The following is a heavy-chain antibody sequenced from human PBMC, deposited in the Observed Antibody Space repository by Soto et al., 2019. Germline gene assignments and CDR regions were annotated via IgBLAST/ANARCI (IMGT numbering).Heavy chain of an antibody. CDR1: GGSFRCYC. Sequence: PTETLSLTATVSGGSFRCYCWGLVRQPPGKGLEWIGEINHSGTSNYHPSLKSRVTISVATSKNQFSLTVNSVTPADTAVYYCARGEITLLGGMDVWGQGTTVTVSS. D-gene: IGHD3-10*01. J-gene: IGHJ6*02. CDR3: ARGEITLLGGMDV. V-gene: IGHV4-34*01. CDR2: INHSGTS.